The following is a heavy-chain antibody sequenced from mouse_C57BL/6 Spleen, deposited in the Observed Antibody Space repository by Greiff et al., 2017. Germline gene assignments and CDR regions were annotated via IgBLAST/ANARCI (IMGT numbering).Heavy chain of an antibody. J-gene: IGHJ4*01. CDR1: GFTFSSYA. V-gene: IGHV5-4*01. Sequence: EVMLVESGGGLVKPGGSLKLSCAASGFTFSSYAMSWVRQTPEKRLEWVATISDGGSYTYYPDNVKGRFTISRDNAKNNLYLQMSHLKSEDTAMYYCARDGDYYGSSPMDCWGQGASVTVSS. CDR3: ARDGDYYGSSPMDC. D-gene: IGHD1-1*01. CDR2: ISDGGSYT.